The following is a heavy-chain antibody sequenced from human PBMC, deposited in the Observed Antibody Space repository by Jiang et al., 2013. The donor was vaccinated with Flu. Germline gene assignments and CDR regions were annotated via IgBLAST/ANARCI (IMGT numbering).Heavy chain of an antibody. J-gene: IGHJ4*02. CDR3: ARDWSIAAAGTGGCDY. D-gene: IGHD6-13*01. V-gene: IGHV3-30-3*01. CDR1: GFTFSSYA. CDR2: ISYDGSNK. Sequence: SGGGVVQPGRSLRLSCAASGFTFSSYAMHWVRQAPGKGLEWVAVISYDGSNKYYADSVKGRFTISRDNSKNTLYLQMNSLRAEDTAVYYCARDWSIAAAGTGGCDYWGQGTLVTVSS.